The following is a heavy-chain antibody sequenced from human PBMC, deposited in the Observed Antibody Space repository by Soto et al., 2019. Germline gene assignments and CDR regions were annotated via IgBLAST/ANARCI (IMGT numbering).Heavy chain of an antibody. Sequence: GASVKVSWKASGVAFSSETLGWVRQAPGQGLEWVGGIIPLFGTASYAQKFQGRVTITADESTSTVYMELSSLRSDDTAVYFCATELGENPASPFDAWGQGTLVTVSS. CDR2: IIPLFGTA. CDR1: GVAFSSET. J-gene: IGHJ4*02. CDR3: ATELGENPASPFDA. D-gene: IGHD3-10*01. V-gene: IGHV1-69*13.